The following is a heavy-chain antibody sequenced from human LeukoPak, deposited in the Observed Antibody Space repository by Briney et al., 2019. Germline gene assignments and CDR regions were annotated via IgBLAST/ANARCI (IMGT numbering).Heavy chain of an antibody. Sequence: ASVKVSRTASGYTFTDYHLHWVRQAPGQGLEWMGWINPNSGGTNYAQKLQGRVTMTRDTSITTAYMERSSLRSDDTAVYYCARDIRPRVESFDYWGQGTLVTVSS. CDR2: INPNSGGT. D-gene: IGHD3-3*01. CDR1: GYTFTDYH. CDR3: ARDIRPRVESFDY. V-gene: IGHV1-2*02. J-gene: IGHJ4*02.